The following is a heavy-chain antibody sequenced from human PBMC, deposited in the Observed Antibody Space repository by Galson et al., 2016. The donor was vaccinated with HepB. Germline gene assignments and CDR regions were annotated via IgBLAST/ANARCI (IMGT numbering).Heavy chain of an antibody. Sequence: SVKVSCKASGYTFTSYAISWVRQAPGQGLEWMGWISGYNGNTNYAQEFQGGVTMTTDTSTSTAYMEVRSLRSDDTAVYYCARVRIFSNWFDPWGQGTLVTVSS. CDR3: ARVRIFSNWFDP. CDR2: ISGYNGNT. V-gene: IGHV1-18*01. J-gene: IGHJ5*02. CDR1: GYTFTSYA. D-gene: IGHD3-16*01.